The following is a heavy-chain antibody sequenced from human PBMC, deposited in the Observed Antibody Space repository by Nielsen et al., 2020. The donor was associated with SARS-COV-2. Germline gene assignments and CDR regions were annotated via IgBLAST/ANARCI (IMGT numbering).Heavy chain of an antibody. CDR1: GFTFSSYW. J-gene: IGHJ6*02. CDR2: INSDGSST. D-gene: IGHD6-6*01. V-gene: IGHV3-74*01. Sequence: GESLKISCAASGFTFSSYWMHWVRQAPGKGLVWVSRINSDGSSTSYADSVKGRFTISRDNAKNTLYLQMNSLRAEDTAVYYCARDGAARLYGMDVWGQGTTVTVSS. CDR3: ARDGAARLYGMDV.